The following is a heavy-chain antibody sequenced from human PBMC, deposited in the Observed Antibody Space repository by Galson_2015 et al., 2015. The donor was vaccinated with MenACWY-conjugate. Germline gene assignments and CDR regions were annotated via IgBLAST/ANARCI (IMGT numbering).Heavy chain of an antibody. D-gene: IGHD1-14*01. CDR1: GFTFSSYA. CDR3: AREGSVFTTNQKPGD. CDR2: ISGSGGST. J-gene: IGHJ4*02. Sequence: SLRLSCAASGFTFSSYAMSWVRQAPGKGLYWVSSISGSGGSTFYADSVKGRSTISRDNSKNTLFLQMNSLRAEDTGVYYCAREGSVFTTNQKPGDWGQGTLVTVSS. V-gene: IGHV3-23*01.